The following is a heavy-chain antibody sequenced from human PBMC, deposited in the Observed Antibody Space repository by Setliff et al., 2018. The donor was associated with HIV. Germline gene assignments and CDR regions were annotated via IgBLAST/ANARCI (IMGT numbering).Heavy chain of an antibody. CDR1: GGSLTAYY. D-gene: IGHD3-3*01. V-gene: IGHV4-34*01. J-gene: IGHJ4*02. CDR2: IHHGGST. Sequence: SETLSLTCAVYGGSLTAYYWTWIRQPPGKGLEWIGKIHHGGSTNYIPSLKNRVTISVDTSKNQFSLTLRSLTAEDTAVYYCARGPQNNFWGGYLGLWGQGTLVTVSS. CDR3: ARGPQNNFWGGYLGL.